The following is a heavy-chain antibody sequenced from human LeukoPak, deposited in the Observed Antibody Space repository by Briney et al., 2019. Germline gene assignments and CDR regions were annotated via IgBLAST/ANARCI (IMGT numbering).Heavy chain of an antibody. CDR2: IWYDGSNK. J-gene: IGHJ4*02. Sequence: GGSLRLSCAASGFTFSSYGMHWVRQAPGKGLEWVAVIWYDGSNKYYADSAKGRFTISRDNSKNTLYLQMNSLRAEDTAVYYCARDRGPSGTDYWGQGTLVTVSS. CDR3: ARDRGPSGTDY. V-gene: IGHV3-33*01. CDR1: GFTFSSYG.